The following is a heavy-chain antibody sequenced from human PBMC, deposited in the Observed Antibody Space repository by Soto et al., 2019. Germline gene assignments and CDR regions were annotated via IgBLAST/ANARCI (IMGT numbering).Heavy chain of an antibody. CDR3: ARHGPYYYYYYMDV. V-gene: IGHV4-59*08. Sequence: SETLSLTCTVSGGSISSYYWSWIRQPPGKGLEWIGYIYYSGSTNYNPSLKSRVTISVGTSKNQFSLKLSSVTAADTAVYYCARHGPYYYYYYMDVWGKGTTVTVSS. CDR2: IYYSGST. CDR1: GGSISSYY. J-gene: IGHJ6*03.